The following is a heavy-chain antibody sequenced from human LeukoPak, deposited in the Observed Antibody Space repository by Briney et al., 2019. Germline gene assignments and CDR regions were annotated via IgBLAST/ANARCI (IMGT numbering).Heavy chain of an antibody. D-gene: IGHD3/OR15-3a*01. Sequence: SQTLALTCAISGDSVSSNSASWNWIRPSPSRGLEWLGRTFYWSQWYQDYALSVRSRITVYPDTSKNQFSLQLNSVTPEDTAVYYCVGEGAPGRPQDWGFFHFWGQGTLVSVSS. CDR2: TFYWSQWYQ. CDR3: VGEGAPGRPQDWGFFHF. J-gene: IGHJ1*01. CDR1: GDSVSSNSAS. V-gene: IGHV6-1*01.